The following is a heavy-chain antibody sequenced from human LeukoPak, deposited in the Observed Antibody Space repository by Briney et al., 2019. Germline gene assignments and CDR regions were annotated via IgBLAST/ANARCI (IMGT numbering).Heavy chain of an antibody. V-gene: IGHV3-23*01. Sequence: GGSLRLSCAASGFTFSSYAMSWVRQAPGKGLEWVSSISGSGGSTYYADSVKGRFTISRDNSKNTLYLQMNSLRAEDTAVYYCANPLPVDTAMPRDYWGQGTLVTVSS. CDR3: ANPLPVDTAMPRDY. D-gene: IGHD5-18*01. CDR1: GFTFSSYA. CDR2: ISGSGGST. J-gene: IGHJ4*02.